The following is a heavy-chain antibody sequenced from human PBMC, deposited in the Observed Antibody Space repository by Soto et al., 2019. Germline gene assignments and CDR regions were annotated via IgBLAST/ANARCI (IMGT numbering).Heavy chain of an antibody. CDR1: GFTFSSYA. CDR3: AKTHGFSSGWYLEDDAFDI. CDR2: ISGSGGST. J-gene: IGHJ3*02. D-gene: IGHD6-19*01. V-gene: IGHV3-23*01. Sequence: GGSLRLSCAASGFTFSSYAMSWVRQAPGKGLEWVSAISGSGGSTYYADSVKGRFTISRDNSKNTLYLQMNSLRAEDTAVYYCAKTHGFSSGWYLEDDAFDIWGQGTMVTVSS.